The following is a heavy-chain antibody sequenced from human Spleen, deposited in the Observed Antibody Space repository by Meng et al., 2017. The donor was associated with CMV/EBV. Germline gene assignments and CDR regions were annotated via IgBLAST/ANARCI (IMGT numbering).Heavy chain of an antibody. CDR3: ARVAAAGRGMDV. CDR1: GFTFSSYG. CDR2: IRYDGSNK. V-gene: IGHV3-30*02. D-gene: IGHD6-13*01. Sequence: GGSLRLSCAASGFTFSSYGMHWVRQAPGKGLEWVAFIRYDGSNKYYADSVKGRFTISRDNSKNTLYLQMNSLRDEDTAVYYCARVAAAGRGMDVWGQGTTVTVSS. J-gene: IGHJ6*02.